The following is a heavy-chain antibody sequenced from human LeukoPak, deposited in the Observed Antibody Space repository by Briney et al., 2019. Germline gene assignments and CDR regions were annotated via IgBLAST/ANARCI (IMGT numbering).Heavy chain of an antibody. CDR2: IHYSGST. CDR1: GGSISRNY. Sequence: SETLSLTCTVSGGSISRNYWNWIRQPPGKGLEWVGHIHYSGSTNYNPSLKSRLTILVDTSKNQFSLKLRSVTAADTAVYYCARRIPAYYGMDVWGQGTTVTVSS. J-gene: IGHJ6*02. CDR3: ARRIPAYYGMDV. V-gene: IGHV4-59*08.